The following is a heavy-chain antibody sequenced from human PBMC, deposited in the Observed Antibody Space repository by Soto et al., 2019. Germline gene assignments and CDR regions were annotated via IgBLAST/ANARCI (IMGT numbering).Heavy chain of an antibody. J-gene: IGHJ5*02. CDR2: IRSKADSSAT. V-gene: IGHV3-73*01. CDR3: TRRTTQYSSSWYWFDP. D-gene: IGHD6-13*01. Sequence: GGSLRLSCAASGFTFSGSAMHWVRQASGKGLEWVGRIRSKADSSATAYAASVKGRFTISRDDSKNTAYLQMNSLKTEATAVYYCTRRTTQYSSSWYWFDPWGQGTLVTVSS. CDR1: GFTFSGSA.